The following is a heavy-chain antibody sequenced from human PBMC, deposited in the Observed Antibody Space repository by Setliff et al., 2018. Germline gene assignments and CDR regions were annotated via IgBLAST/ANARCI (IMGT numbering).Heavy chain of an antibody. D-gene: IGHD6-19*01. Sequence: PSETLSLTCAVYGGSFSGYYWSWIRQPPGKGLEWIGEINHSGSTNYNPSLKSRVTISVDTSKNQFSLKLSSVTAADTAVYYCARDPLGEIAVAGHDAFDIWGQGTMVTVSS. V-gene: IGHV4-34*01. CDR1: GGSFSGYY. CDR3: ARDPLGEIAVAGHDAFDI. CDR2: INHSGST. J-gene: IGHJ3*02.